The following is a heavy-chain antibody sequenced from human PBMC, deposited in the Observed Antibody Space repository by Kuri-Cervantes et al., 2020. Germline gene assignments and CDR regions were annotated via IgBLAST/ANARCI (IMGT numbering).Heavy chain of an antibody. Sequence: GESLKISCAASGFTFSTCAMGWVRQAPGMGLEWVSGITTGGDKTFYAESARGRFTISRDNSKNTLYLEMNSLRAEDTAVYYCAKYMRNDMGDYWGQGTRVTVSS. CDR1: GFTFSTCA. CDR2: ITTGGDKT. J-gene: IGHJ4*02. CDR3: AKYMRNDMGDY. D-gene: IGHD3-22*01. V-gene: IGHV3-23*01.